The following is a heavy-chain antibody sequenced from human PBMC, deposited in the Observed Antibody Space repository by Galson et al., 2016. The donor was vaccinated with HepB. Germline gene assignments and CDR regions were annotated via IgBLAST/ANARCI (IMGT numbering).Heavy chain of an antibody. V-gene: IGHV1-58*02. CDR2: IVVGSGNT. CDR1: GFTSSSTV. Sequence: SVKVSCKAPGFTSSSTVMHWVRQARGQSLEWVGWIVVGSGNTNYAPKFQERVSITRDMSITTAYMELSSLRSEDTAVYYCARMGNCDGGVCAYHFDAWGLGTLVTVSS. J-gene: IGHJ4*02. D-gene: IGHD2-21*01. CDR3: ARMGNCDGGVCAYHFDA.